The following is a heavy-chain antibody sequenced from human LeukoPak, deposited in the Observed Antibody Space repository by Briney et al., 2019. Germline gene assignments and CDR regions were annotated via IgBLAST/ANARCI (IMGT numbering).Heavy chain of an antibody. CDR1: GFTLSSYG. D-gene: IGHD1-26*01. V-gene: IGHV3-48*04. CDR2: ISSSTNTM. J-gene: IGHJ4*02. Sequence: GGSLRLSCAAPGFTLSSYGMNWVRQAPGKGLEWVSYISSSTNTMHYADSVKGRFTISRDNAKNSLYLQMNSLRAEDTAVYYCARSSYSGSHFDYWGQGTLVTVSS. CDR3: ARSSYSGSHFDY.